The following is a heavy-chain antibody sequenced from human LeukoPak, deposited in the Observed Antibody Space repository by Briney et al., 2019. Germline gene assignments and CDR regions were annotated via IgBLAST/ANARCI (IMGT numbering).Heavy chain of an antibody. Sequence: SETLSLTCAVSGGSISSGGYSWSWIRQPPGKGLEWIGYIYHSGSTYYNPSLKSRVTISVDRSKNQFSLQLNSVTPEDTAVYYCAREVMGATLIRFDPWGQGTLVTVSS. V-gene: IGHV4-30-2*01. CDR3: AREVMGATLIRFDP. CDR2: IYHSGST. CDR1: GGSISSGGYS. D-gene: IGHD1-26*01. J-gene: IGHJ5*02.